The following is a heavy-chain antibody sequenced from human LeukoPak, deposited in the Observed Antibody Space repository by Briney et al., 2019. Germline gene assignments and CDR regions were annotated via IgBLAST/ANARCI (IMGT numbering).Heavy chain of an antibody. Sequence: GGSLRLSCAASGFTFSTYWMAWVRQAPGKGLEWVANIKEDESAKHQADSVKGRFTISRDNAQNLVYLQMSSLRGEDTAVYYCARDVGGSLDYWGQGTLVTVSS. V-gene: IGHV3-7*01. CDR3: ARDVGGSLDY. CDR2: IKEDESAK. CDR1: GFTFSTYW. D-gene: IGHD1-26*01. J-gene: IGHJ4*02.